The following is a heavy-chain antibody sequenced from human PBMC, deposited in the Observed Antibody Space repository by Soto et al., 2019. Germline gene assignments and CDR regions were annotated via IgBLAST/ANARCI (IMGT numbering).Heavy chain of an antibody. Sequence: LRLSCAASRFTFSNYGMQWVRQAPGKGLEWVAVISHDGTVKYYADSVKGRFISSRDNFQNTLDLQMDSLRAEDTAVYYCAKERDTRSSSCFDSWGQGTLVTVSS. V-gene: IGHV3-30*18. J-gene: IGHJ4*02. D-gene: IGHD5-18*01. CDR2: ISHDGTVK. CDR1: RFTFSNYG. CDR3: AKERDTRSSSCFDS.